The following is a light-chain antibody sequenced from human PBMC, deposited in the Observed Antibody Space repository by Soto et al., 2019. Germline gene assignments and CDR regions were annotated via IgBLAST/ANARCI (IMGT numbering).Light chain of an antibody. CDR3: QQYYNPPWT. V-gene: IGKV4-1*01. Sequence: DTVMSPSPASLAVSLGGRATINCKSSQRLLYRSNNKNYLAWYQHKAGQPPKLLIYWASTRDSGVPDRFSGSGSGTDFTLTINNVQAEDVAVYYCQQYYNPPWTFDQGTKVEI. CDR2: WAS. CDR1: QRLLYRSNNKNY. J-gene: IGKJ1*01.